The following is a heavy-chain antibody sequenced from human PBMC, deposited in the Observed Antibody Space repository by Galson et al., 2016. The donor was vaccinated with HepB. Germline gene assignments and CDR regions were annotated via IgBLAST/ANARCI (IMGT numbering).Heavy chain of an antibody. D-gene: IGHD2-15*01. CDR1: GGTFSNYA. V-gene: IGHV1-69*06. J-gene: IGHJ6*02. CDR3: ARDRGGYGLDV. Sequence: SVKVSCKASGGTFSNYAISWVRQAPGQGLEWVGGVIPRFGTTHYTQKFQGRVTITADKSTSTAYMDLSSLRSEDTAVYYCARDRGGYGLDVWGQGTTVTVSS. CDR2: VIPRFGTT.